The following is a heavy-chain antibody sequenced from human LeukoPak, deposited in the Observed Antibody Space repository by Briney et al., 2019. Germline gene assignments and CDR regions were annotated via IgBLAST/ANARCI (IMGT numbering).Heavy chain of an antibody. V-gene: IGHV1-18*01. D-gene: IGHD5-12*01. Sequence: ASVKVSCKASGYTFTSYGISWVRQAPGQGLEWMGWISAYNGNTNYAQKLQGRVTMTTDTSTSTAYMELRSLRFDDTAVYYCARLLERNSGYDYVDYWGQGTLVTVSS. CDR2: ISAYNGNT. J-gene: IGHJ4*02. CDR3: ARLLERNSGYDYVDY. CDR1: GYTFTSYG.